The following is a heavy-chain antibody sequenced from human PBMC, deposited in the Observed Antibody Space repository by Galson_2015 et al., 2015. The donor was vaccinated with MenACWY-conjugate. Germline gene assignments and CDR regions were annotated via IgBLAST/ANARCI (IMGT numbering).Heavy chain of an antibody. CDR2: ISAYNGNT. J-gene: IGHJ5*02. CDR3: ARKSGSSTSSSWFDP. V-gene: IGHV1-18*01. D-gene: IGHD2-2*01. Sequence: SVKVSCKASGYTFTSYGISWVRQAPGQGLEWMGWISAYNGNTNYAQKLQGRVTMTTDTSTSTAYMELRSLRSDDTAVYYCARKSGSSTSSSWFDPWGQGTLVTVSS. CDR1: GYTFTSYG.